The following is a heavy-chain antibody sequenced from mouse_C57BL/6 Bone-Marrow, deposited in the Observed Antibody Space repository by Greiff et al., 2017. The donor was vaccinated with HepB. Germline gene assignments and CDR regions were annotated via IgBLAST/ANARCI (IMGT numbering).Heavy chain of an antibody. Sequence: EVKLMESGEGLVKPGGSLKLSCAASGFTFSSYAMSWVRQTPEKRLEWVAYISSGGDYIYYADTVKGRFTISRDNARNTLYLQMSSRKSEDTAMYYCTRVVYDGYYNYFDYWGQGTTLTVSS. CDR1: GFTFSSYA. CDR3: TRVVYDGYYNYFDY. D-gene: IGHD2-3*01. V-gene: IGHV5-9-1*02. CDR2: ISSGGDYI. J-gene: IGHJ2*01.